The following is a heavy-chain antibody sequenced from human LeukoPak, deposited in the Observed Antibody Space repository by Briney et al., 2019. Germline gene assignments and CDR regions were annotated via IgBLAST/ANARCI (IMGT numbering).Heavy chain of an antibody. Sequence: GGSLRLSCAASGFTVSTNYMTWVRQAPGKGLEWVSFIYSDGRTYHADSVKGRFTISRGNSKTTLYLQMNSLRAEDTAVYYCAREWRGSVDAFDIWGQGTMVTVSS. D-gene: IGHD3-10*01. CDR2: IYSDGRT. V-gene: IGHV3-53*01. J-gene: IGHJ3*02. CDR1: GFTVSTNY. CDR3: AREWRGSVDAFDI.